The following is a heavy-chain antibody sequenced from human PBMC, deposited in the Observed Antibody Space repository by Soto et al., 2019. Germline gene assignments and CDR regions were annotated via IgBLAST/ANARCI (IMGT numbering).Heavy chain of an antibody. D-gene: IGHD3-3*01. CDR3: ARVDRTIFGVVIWGHYGMEV. V-gene: IGHV1-18*01. J-gene: IGHJ6*02. CDR1: GYTFTSYG. Sequence: QVQLVQSGAEVKKPGASVKVSCKASGYTFTSYGISWVRQAPGQGLEWMGWISAYNGNTNYAQKLQGRVTMTTDTSTRTAYRELRSLRSDDTDVYSCARVDRTIFGVVIWGHYGMEVWGQGSKVTVSS. CDR2: ISAYNGNT.